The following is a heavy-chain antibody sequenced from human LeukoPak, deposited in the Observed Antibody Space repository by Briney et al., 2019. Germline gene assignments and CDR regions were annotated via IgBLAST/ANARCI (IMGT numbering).Heavy chain of an antibody. D-gene: IGHD3-10*01. J-gene: IGHJ4*02. V-gene: IGHV4-34*11. CDR2: IYYRVTS. CDR1: GGSFSDYR. Sequence: SETLSLTCAVYGGSFSDYRWSWIRQPPGKGLEWIGYIYYRVTSDYNPSLKSRVTMSVDMSTRQISLKLSSVTAADTAVYCCARAVGGDGSGSLWGPGTLVTVSS. CDR3: ARAVGGDGSGSL.